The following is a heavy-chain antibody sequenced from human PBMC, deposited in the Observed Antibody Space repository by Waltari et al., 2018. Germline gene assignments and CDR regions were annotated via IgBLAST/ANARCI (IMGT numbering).Heavy chain of an antibody. J-gene: IGHJ4*02. V-gene: IGHV3-7*03. D-gene: IGHD3-16*01. CDR2: IKPDGSGK. Sequence: EVQLVESGGGLVQPGGSLRLSCAASGFSFSSYWMTWFRQAPGTGRCWVATIKPDGSGKSYVDSVKGRFSISRDNAKTSLYLQMNSLRAEDTAIFYCARMGAGRAPDYWGQGTLVTVSS. CDR1: GFSFSSYW. CDR3: ARMGAGRAPDY.